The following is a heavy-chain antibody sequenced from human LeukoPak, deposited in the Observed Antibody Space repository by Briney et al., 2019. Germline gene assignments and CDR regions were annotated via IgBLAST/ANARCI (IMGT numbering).Heavy chain of an antibody. D-gene: IGHD3-22*01. CDR2: ISSSGSTI. V-gene: IGHV3-11*01. CDR1: GFTFSDYY. J-gene: IGHJ4*02. CDR3: ARANYDSSGYSFDY. Sequence: GGSLRLSCAASGFTFSDYYMSWIRQAPGKGLEWVSYISSSGSTIYYADSVKGRFTISRDNAKNSLYLQMKSLRAEDTAVYYCARANYDSSGYSFDYWGQGTLVTVSS.